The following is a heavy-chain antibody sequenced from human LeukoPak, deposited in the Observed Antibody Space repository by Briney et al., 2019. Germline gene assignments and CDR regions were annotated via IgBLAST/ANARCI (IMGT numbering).Heavy chain of an antibody. CDR3: ARVGHIVVVPAASTAAYYGMDV. CDR2: IISSSSYI. J-gene: IGHJ6*02. D-gene: IGHD2-2*01. CDR1: VFSLISYS. Sequence: PGGSLRLSCAASVFSLISYSTNCVRAAPGRGLEWVSSIISSSSYIYYADPVKGRFTISRDNAKNSLYLQMNSLRAEDTAVYYCARVGHIVVVPAASTAAYYGMDVWGQGTTVTVSS. V-gene: IGHV3-21*01.